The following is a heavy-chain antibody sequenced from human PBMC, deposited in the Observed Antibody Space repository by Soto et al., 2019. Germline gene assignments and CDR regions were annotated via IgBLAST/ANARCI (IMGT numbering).Heavy chain of an antibody. D-gene: IGHD2-21*02. CDR3: ARDHLILPAHDFFYGSDV. V-gene: IGHV3-7*03. CDR1: GFTFSMYS. J-gene: IGHJ6*02. Sequence: GGSLRLSCEVSGFTFSMYSMSWFRQSPGKGLEWVAKIPQDGVDGHYADSVKGRFTISRDNGKNSLYLQLNNLRAEDTAVYYCARDHLILPAHDFFYGSDVWGRGATVTVSS. CDR2: IPQDGVDG.